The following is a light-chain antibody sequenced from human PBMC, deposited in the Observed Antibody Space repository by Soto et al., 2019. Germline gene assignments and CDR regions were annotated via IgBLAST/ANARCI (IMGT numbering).Light chain of an antibody. CDR1: KLGDKY. V-gene: IGLV3-1*01. CDR2: QDS. J-gene: IGLJ2*01. CDR3: QAWDSSTVV. Sequence: SYELTQPPSVSVSPGQTASITCSGDKLGDKYACWYQQKSGQSPVLVIYQDSKRPSGIPERFSGSNSGNTATLTISGTQAMDEADYYCQAWDSSTVVFGGGTKVTVL.